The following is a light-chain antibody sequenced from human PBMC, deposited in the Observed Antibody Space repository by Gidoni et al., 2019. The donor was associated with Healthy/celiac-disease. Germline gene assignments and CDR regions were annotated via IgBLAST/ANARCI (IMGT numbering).Light chain of an antibody. CDR3: QQYDNLPRPPT. V-gene: IGKV1-33*01. J-gene: IGKJ4*01. CDR2: DAS. CDR1: QDISNY. Sequence: DIQMTQSPSSLSASVGDRVTITCQASQDISNYLNWYQQKPGKAPKLLIYDASNLETGVPSRFSGSGSGTDFTFTISSLQPEDIATYYCQQYDNLPRPPTFGGGTKVEIK.